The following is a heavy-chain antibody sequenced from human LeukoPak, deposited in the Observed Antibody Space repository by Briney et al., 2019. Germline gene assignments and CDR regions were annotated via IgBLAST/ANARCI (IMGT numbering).Heavy chain of an antibody. Sequence: SETLSHTCAVYGGSFSGYFWSWIRQPPGKGLEWIGEINHSGSTNYNPSLKSRVTISVDTSKNQFSLKLSSVTAADTAVYYCARLDTPGGDGGQGTLVTVSS. J-gene: IGHJ4*02. CDR3: ARLDTPGGD. CDR2: INHSGST. CDR1: GGSFSGYF. V-gene: IGHV4-34*01. D-gene: IGHD2-15*01.